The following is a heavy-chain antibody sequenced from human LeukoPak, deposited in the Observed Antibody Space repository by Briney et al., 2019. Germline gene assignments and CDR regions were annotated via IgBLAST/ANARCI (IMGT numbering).Heavy chain of an antibody. D-gene: IGHD1-7*01. V-gene: IGHV1-69*06. CDR2: IIPIFGTA. CDR3: ATGDWNYGGGAFDI. Sequence: SVKVSCKASGGTFSSYAISWVRQAPGQGLEWMGGIIPIFGTANYAQKFQGRVTMTEDTSTDTAYMELSSLRSEDTAVYYCATGDWNYGGGAFDIWGQGTMVTVSS. J-gene: IGHJ3*02. CDR1: GGTFSSYA.